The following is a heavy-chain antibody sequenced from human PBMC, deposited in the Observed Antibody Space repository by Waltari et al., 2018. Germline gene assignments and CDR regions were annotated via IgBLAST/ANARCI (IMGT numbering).Heavy chain of an antibody. CDR1: GGSISSGSYY. J-gene: IGHJ4*02. Sequence: QVQLQESGPGLVKPSQTLSLTCTVSGGSISSGSYYWSRIRQPAGKGLEWIGYIYTSGSTNYNPSLKSRVTISVDTSKNQFSLKLSSVTAADTAVYYCARGPYGSGAYWGQGTLVTVSS. D-gene: IGHD3-10*01. CDR2: IYTSGST. V-gene: IGHV4-61*09. CDR3: ARGPYGSGAY.